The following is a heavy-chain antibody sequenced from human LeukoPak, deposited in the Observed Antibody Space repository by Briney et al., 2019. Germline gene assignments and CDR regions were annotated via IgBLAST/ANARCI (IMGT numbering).Heavy chain of an antibody. CDR1: GGTFSSYA. Sequence: SVKVSCKASGGTFSSYAISWVQQAPGQGLEWMGGIIPIFGTANYAQKFQGRVTITADKSTSTAYMELSSLRSEDTAVYFCASGYYREGYYYYMDVWGKGTTVTVSS. CDR3: ASGYYREGYYYYMDV. CDR2: IIPIFGTA. D-gene: IGHD3-3*01. V-gene: IGHV1-69*06. J-gene: IGHJ6*03.